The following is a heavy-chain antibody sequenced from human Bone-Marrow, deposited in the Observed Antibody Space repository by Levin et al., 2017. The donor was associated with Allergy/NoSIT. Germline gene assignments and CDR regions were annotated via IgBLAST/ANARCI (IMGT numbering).Heavy chain of an antibody. Sequence: PGGSLRLSCSTSGFTFRDYSMHWVRQAPGKGLEHVSALSNHGGDTHYGDSVKGRFTLSRDNSKNMLYLQMNSLRHEDAAIYYCAKVFVYNYVSRYFDHWGQGTLVSVSS. CDR3: AKVFVYNYVSRYFDH. CDR1: GFTFRDYS. V-gene: IGHV3-64D*06. D-gene: IGHD1-20*01. J-gene: IGHJ4*02. CDR2: LSNHGGDT.